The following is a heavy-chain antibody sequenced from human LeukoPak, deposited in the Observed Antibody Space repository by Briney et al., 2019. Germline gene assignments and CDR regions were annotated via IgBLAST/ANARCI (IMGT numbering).Heavy chain of an antibody. V-gene: IGHV5-51*01. CDR1: GYSFTSNW. J-gene: IGHJ4*02. D-gene: IGHD6-19*01. Sequence: GESLKISCKGSGYSFTSNWIGWVRQMRGKGLERMGIIYPGDSDTRYGPSFQGQVTISADKSISTAYLQWSSLKASDTAMYYCARHGTYSSGRGYFDYWGQGTLVTVSS. CDR2: IYPGDSDT. CDR3: ARHGTYSSGRGYFDY.